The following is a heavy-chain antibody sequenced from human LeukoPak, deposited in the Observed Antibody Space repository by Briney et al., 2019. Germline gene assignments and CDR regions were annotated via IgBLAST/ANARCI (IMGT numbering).Heavy chain of an antibody. CDR3: ARDLSGITGYTYGRGIDY. CDR2: IKKDGSEK. Sequence: GGSLRLSCAASGFTFSSHRMSWVRQAPGKGLEWVANIKKDGSEKYYVDSVKGRFTISRDNAKASLYLQMNSLRAEDTAVYYCARDLSGITGYTYGRGIDYWGQGALVTVSS. J-gene: IGHJ4*02. CDR1: GFTFSSHR. D-gene: IGHD5-18*01. V-gene: IGHV3-7*01.